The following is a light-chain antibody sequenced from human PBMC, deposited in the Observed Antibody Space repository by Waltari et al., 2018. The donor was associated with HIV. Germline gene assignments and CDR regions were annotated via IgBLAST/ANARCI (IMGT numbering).Light chain of an antibody. CDR1: SSDVGCSNY. V-gene: IGLV2-14*01. CDR3: TSDASSSTPYV. Sequence: QSALTPPASVSGSPGRSFTISCTGPSSDVGCSNYVSWSQQHPGKAPKLMIYEVSNRAPGVSNRFSGYKSGTTVSLTSSGLQAEDEADYYCTSDASSSTPYVFGTGTKVTVL. J-gene: IGLJ1*01. CDR2: EVS.